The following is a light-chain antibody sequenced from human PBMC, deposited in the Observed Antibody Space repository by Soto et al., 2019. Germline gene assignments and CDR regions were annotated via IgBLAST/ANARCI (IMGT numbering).Light chain of an antibody. V-gene: IGKV1-39*01. J-gene: IGKJ1*01. CDR1: QSISSY. CDR2: AAS. CDR3: QQSYSTPT. Sequence: DIQMTQSPSSLSASVGDRVTITCRASQSISSYLNWYQQKPGKAPKLLIYAASSLQSGVPSRFSGSGSGTDFTLTISRLQPEDCATYSCQQSYSTPTFGQGTKVEIK.